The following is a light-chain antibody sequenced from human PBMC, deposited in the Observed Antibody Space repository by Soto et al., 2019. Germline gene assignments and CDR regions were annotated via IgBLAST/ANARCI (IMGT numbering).Light chain of an antibody. J-gene: IGKJ5*01. V-gene: IGKV1-39*01. CDR2: DAS. CDR1: QDINTF. CDR3: QQSYSTFPIT. Sequence: DIQMTQSPSTLSASVGDRVTITCRASQDINTFLAWYQQKPGKAPKLLIYDASGLESGVPSRFSGSGSGTDFTLTISSLQPEDFATYYCQQSYSTFPITFGQGTRLEIK.